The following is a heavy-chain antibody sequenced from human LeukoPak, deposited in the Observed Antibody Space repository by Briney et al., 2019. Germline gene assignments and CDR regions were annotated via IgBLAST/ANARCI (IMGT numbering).Heavy chain of an antibody. CDR3: AKDACGFLEWFFDY. CDR2: MRYDGSNK. CDR1: GFTFSSYG. J-gene: IGHJ4*02. D-gene: IGHD3-3*01. Sequence: GGSLRLSCAASGFTFSSYGMHWVHQAPGKGLEWVAFMRYDGSNKYYADSVKGRFTISRDNSKNTLYLQMNSLRAEDTAVYYCAKDACGFLEWFFDYWGQGTLVTVSS. V-gene: IGHV3-30*02.